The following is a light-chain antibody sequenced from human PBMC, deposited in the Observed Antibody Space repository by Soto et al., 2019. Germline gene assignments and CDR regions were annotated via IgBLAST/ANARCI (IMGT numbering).Light chain of an antibody. V-gene: IGLV2-14*01. CDR3: SSYTSSSTLLYV. J-gene: IGLJ1*01. Sequence: QSALTQPASVSGAPGQSITISCTGTSSDAGGYNYVSWYQQHPGKAPKLMLYDVSNRPSGVANRFSGSKSGNTASLTISGLQAEDEADYYCSSYTSSSTLLYVFGTGTKVTVL. CDR1: SSDAGGYNY. CDR2: DVS.